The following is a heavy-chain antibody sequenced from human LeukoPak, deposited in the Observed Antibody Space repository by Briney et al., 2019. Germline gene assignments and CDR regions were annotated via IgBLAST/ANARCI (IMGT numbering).Heavy chain of an antibody. CDR2: IKQDGNEK. CDR3: VRQLGGSGSY. V-gene: IGHV3-7*01. CDR1: GFTFSSYT. J-gene: IGHJ4*02. Sequence: PGGSLRLSCAASGFTFSSYTMHWVRQAPGKGLEWVASIKQDGNEKSYVDSVKGRFTISRDNPKNSLYLQMSSLRAEDTAVYYCVRQLGGSGSYWGQGTLVTVSP. D-gene: IGHD3-10*01.